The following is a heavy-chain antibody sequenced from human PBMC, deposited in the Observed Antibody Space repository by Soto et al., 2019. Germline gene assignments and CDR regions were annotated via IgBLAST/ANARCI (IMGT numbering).Heavy chain of an antibody. CDR1: VYTFTSYD. Sequence: ASVKVSCKASVYTFTSYDINWVRQAPGQGLERMGWMNPNSGNTGYAQKFQGRVTMTRNTSISTAYMELSSLRSEDTAVYYCARDYRERYYYYYMDVWGKVTTVTVSS. J-gene: IGHJ6*03. CDR2: MNPNSGNT. D-gene: IGHD1-26*01. CDR3: ARDYRERYYYYYMDV. V-gene: IGHV1-8*01.